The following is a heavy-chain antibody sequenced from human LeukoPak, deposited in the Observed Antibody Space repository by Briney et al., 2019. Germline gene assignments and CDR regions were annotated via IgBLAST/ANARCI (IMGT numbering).Heavy chain of an antibody. D-gene: IGHD3-16*02. CDR1: GFTFSSYW. CDR3: ARGSRVGTRLSSWFDP. Sequence: QPGGSLRLSCAASGFTFSSYWMHWVRQAPGKGLVWVSRINTDGSSTSYADSVKDRFTISRDNAKNTLYLQMNSLRAEDTAVYYCARGSRVGTRLSSWFDPWGQGTLVTVSS. J-gene: IGHJ5*02. CDR2: INTDGSST. V-gene: IGHV3-74*01.